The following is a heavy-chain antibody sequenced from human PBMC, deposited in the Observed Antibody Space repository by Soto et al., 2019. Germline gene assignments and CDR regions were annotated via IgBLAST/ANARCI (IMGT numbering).Heavy chain of an antibody. CDR1: GYTFTGYY. V-gene: IGHV1-2*02. D-gene: IGHD2-15*01. J-gene: IGHJ6*02. CDR2: INPNSGGT. Sequence: ASVKVSCKASGYTFTGYYMHWVRQAPGQGLEWMGWINPNSGGTNYAQKFQGRVTVTRDTSISTAYMELSRLRSDDTAVYYCARDRPGYCSGGSCYYYGMDVWGQGTTVTVSS. CDR3: ARDRPGYCSGGSCYYYGMDV.